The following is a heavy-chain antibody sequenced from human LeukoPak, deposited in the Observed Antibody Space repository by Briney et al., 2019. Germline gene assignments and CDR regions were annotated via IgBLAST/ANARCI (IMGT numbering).Heavy chain of an antibody. CDR3: ARFELLNSFDI. V-gene: IGHV4-59*01. CDR2: IYYSRST. J-gene: IGHJ3*02. D-gene: IGHD2-21*02. Sequence: SETLSLTCAVSGGSISSYYWSWIRQPPGKGLEWIGYIYYSRSTNYNPSLKSRVTISVDTSKNQFSLKLSSVTAADTAVYYCARFELLNSFDIWGQGTMVTVSS. CDR1: GGSISSYY.